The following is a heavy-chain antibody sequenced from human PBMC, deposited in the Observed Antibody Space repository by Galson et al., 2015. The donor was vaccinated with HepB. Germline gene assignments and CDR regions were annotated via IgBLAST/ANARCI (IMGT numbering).Heavy chain of an antibody. Sequence: QSGAEVKKPGESLRISCKGSGYSFTSYWMSWVRQMPGKGLEWMGIIDPSDSYIKYSPSFQGQVIISVDKSISTAYLQWSSLKASDSAMYYCARQVSDYYGMDVWGQGPRSPSP. V-gene: IGHV5-10-1*04. J-gene: IGHJ6*02. D-gene: IGHD3-3*01. CDR2: IDPSDSYI. CDR3: ARQVSDYYGMDV. CDR1: GYSFTSYW.